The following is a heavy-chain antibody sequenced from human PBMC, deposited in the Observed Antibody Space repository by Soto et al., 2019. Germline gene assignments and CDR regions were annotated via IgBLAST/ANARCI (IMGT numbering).Heavy chain of an antibody. CDR2: IIPIFGTA. CDR1: GGTFSSYA. CDR3: ARSGRAYYDSSGYYWLCDY. D-gene: IGHD3-22*01. J-gene: IGHJ4*02. V-gene: IGHV1-69*01. Sequence: QVQLVQSGAEVKKPGSSVKVSCKASGGTFSSYAISWVRQAPGQGLEWMGGIIPIFGTATYAQKFQVRVTITADESTSTAYMELSSLRSEDTAVYYCARSGRAYYDSSGYYWLCDYWGQGTLVTVSS.